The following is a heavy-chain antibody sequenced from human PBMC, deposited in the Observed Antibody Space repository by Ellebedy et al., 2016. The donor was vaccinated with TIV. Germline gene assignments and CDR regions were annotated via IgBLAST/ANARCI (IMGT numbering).Heavy chain of an antibody. CDR2: ISYDGSNK. Sequence: GGSLRLXCAASGFTFSNYGMHWVRQAPGKGLEWAAVISYDGSNKYYGDSVKGRFIISRDNSKNTLYLQMNSLRGEDTAVYYCAKEDYYYDSSGHRYFDYWGQGTLVTVSS. D-gene: IGHD3-22*01. J-gene: IGHJ4*02. CDR3: AKEDYYYDSSGHRYFDY. V-gene: IGHV3-30*18. CDR1: GFTFSNYG.